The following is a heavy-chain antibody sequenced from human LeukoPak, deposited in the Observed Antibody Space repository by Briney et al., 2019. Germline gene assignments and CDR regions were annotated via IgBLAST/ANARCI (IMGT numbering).Heavy chain of an antibody. CDR3: ARDLGILQRNMDV. J-gene: IGHJ6*03. D-gene: IGHD6-13*01. Sequence: GGSLRLSCAASGFTFSSYSMNWVRQAPGKGLEWVSSVSSSSSYIYYADSVKGRFTISRDNAKNSLYLQMNSLRAGDTAVYYCARDLGILQRNMDVWGKGTTVTISS. V-gene: IGHV3-21*01. CDR1: GFTFSSYS. CDR2: VSSSSSYI.